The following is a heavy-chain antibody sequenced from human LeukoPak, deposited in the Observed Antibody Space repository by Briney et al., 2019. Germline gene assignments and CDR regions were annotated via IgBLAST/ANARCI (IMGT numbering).Heavy chain of an antibody. Sequence: GGSLRLSCAASGFTFSNYWMHWVRQAPGKGLVWVSRINSDGSSTSYADSVKGRFTISRDNTENTLYLQMNSLKAEDTAVFYCARQIAAAGTVWFDPWGQGTLVTVSS. CDR2: INSDGSST. CDR3: ARQIAAAGTVWFDP. V-gene: IGHV3-74*01. D-gene: IGHD6-13*01. CDR1: GFTFSNYW. J-gene: IGHJ5*02.